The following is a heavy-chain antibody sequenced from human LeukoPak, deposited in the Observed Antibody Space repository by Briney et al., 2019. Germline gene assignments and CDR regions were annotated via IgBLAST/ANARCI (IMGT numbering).Heavy chain of an antibody. CDR2: INPNSGGT. Sequence: ASVKVSCKASGYTFTDYYMHWVRHAPGQGLEWMGWINPNSGGTDYAQKFQGRVTMTRDTSISTAYMELTRLRSDDTAVYYCARAVTIFEKYFQHWGQGTLVTVSS. CDR3: ARAVTIFEKYFQH. J-gene: IGHJ1*01. CDR1: GYTFTDYY. V-gene: IGHV1-2*02. D-gene: IGHD3-9*01.